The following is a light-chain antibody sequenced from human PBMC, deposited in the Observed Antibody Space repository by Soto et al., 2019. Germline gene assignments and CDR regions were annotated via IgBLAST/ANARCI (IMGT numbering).Light chain of an antibody. CDR3: AAWDDIVSGLV. V-gene: IGLV1-47*01. CDR1: SSNIGSNY. Sequence: QAVLTQSPSASGTPGQTVTISCSGRSSNIGSNYVYWYHQLPGTAPRLVMYRADQRPSGVSDRFSGSKSGTSASLAISGLRSEDEGDYYCAAWDDIVSGLVFGGWTKLTVL. J-gene: IGLJ2*01. CDR2: RAD.